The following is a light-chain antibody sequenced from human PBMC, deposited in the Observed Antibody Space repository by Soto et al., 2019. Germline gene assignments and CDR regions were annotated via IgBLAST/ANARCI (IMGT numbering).Light chain of an antibody. CDR2: DAS. CDR3: QHCDTYWA. CDR1: HNIDRW. V-gene: IGKV1-5*01. Sequence: QMTQSPSTLSASVGDRVTITCWASHNIDRWLAWYQQKPGVAPKLLISDASTLESGVPSRFSGSGSGTEFTLTISNLQPDDYATYYCQHCDTYWAFGQGTKVEIK. J-gene: IGKJ1*01.